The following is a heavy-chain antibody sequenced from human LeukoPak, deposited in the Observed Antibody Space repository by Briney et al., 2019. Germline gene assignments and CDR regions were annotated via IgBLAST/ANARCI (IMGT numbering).Heavy chain of an antibody. CDR2: INPNSGGT. Sequence: ASVKVSCKASGYTFTGYYIHWVRQAPGQGLEWMGWINPNSGGTNYAQKFQGRVTMTRDTSIITAYMELSRLSSDDTAVYYCARDERYDSSGYPFDYWGQGTLVTVSS. CDR3: ARDERYDSSGYPFDY. CDR1: GYTFTGYY. D-gene: IGHD3-22*01. J-gene: IGHJ4*02. V-gene: IGHV1-2*02.